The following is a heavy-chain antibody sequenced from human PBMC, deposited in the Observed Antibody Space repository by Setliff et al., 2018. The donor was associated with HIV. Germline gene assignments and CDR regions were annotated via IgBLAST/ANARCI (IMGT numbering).Heavy chain of an antibody. Sequence: SETLSLTCTVSGGSIIDSRYFWGWIRQPPGKGLEWIGSVYYSGITYYSSSLKSRVTVSVDTSRIQFSLKLTSVTAADTAVYKCVRHVWSNDFLVPGWFDSWSQGTLVTVSS. CDR3: VRHVWSNDFLVPGWFDS. D-gene: IGHD3-3*01. J-gene: IGHJ5*01. CDR2: VYYSGIT. CDR1: GGSIIDSRYF. V-gene: IGHV4-39*01.